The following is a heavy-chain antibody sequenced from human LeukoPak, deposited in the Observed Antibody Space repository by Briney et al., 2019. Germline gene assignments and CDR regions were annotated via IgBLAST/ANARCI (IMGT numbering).Heavy chain of an antibody. Sequence: SETLSLTCTVSGGSISSSSYYWGWIRQPPGKGLEWIGSIYHSGSTYYNPSLKSRVTVSVDTSKNHFSLRLRSVTAADTAVYYCARHDRYSYYWGQGTLVSVSS. CDR2: IYHSGST. D-gene: IGHD5-24*01. CDR1: GGSISSSSYY. V-gene: IGHV4-39*01. CDR3: ARHDRYSYY. J-gene: IGHJ4*02.